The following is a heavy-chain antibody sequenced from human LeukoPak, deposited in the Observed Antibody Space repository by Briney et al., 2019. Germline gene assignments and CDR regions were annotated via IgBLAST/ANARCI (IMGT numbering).Heavy chain of an antibody. J-gene: IGHJ4*02. CDR3: ARGRHYGDY. V-gene: IGHV3-48*03. CDR2: ISSSGSTI. CDR1: GFIFTTYE. D-gene: IGHD1-1*01. Sequence: GGSLRLSCAASGFIFTTYEMHWVRQAPGKGLEWVSYISSSGSTIYYADSVMGRFTISRDNAKNSLYLQMNSLRAEDTAVYYCARGRHYGDYWGQGTLVTVSS.